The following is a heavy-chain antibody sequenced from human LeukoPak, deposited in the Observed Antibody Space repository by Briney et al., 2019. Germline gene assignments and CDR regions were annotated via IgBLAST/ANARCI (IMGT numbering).Heavy chain of an antibody. CDR3: AREDSGSYPYYFDY. CDR1: GNNFTSFY. V-gene: IGHV1-46*01. Sequence: GASVKALCNASGNNFTSFYIDWGRQAPGQGLEWIGILNPSGGSTSYAQKFQGRVTMTRDMSTSTVYMELSSLRSEDTAVYYCAREDSGSYPYYFDYWGQGTLVTVSS. D-gene: IGHD1-26*01. CDR2: LNPSGGST. J-gene: IGHJ4*02.